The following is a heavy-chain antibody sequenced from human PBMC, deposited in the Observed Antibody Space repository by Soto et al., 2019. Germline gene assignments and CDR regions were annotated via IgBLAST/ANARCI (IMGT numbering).Heavy chain of an antibody. CDR2: ISGSGGIT. CDR3: AKHQSYGGKGHFPH. CDR1: GFTFSSYA. D-gene: IGHD4-17*01. J-gene: IGHJ1*01. Sequence: GGSLRLSCAASGFTFSSYAMSCVRQAPGKGLEWVSAISGSGGITYYADSVKGRFTISRDNSKNTMYLQMNRLRAEDAAVYYCAKHQSYGGKGHFPHWGQGTLVTVSS. V-gene: IGHV3-23*01.